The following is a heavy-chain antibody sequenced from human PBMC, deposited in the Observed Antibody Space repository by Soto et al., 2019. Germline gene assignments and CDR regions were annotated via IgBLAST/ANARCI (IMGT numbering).Heavy chain of an antibody. J-gene: IGHJ6*02. D-gene: IGHD6-19*01. CDR3: ARRRQWLVEGYGMDG. Sequence: QVQLVQSGAEVKKPGASVKVSCKASGYTFPSYGISWVRQAQGQGLEWMAWISVYNGRTNYAQKFQGRVTMTTDTSTSTAYMELRNLTSDDTAVYYCARRRQWLVEGYGMDGWGPGTPVTVSS. CDR1: GYTFPSYG. CDR2: ISVYNGRT. V-gene: IGHV1-18*01.